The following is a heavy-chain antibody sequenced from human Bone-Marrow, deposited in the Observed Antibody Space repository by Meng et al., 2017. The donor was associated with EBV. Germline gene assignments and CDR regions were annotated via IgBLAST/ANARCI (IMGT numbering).Heavy chain of an antibody. D-gene: IGHD3-22*01. CDR1: GFTFSDYG. V-gene: IGHV3-30*18. J-gene: IGHJ4*02. Sequence: VQVVGFWGGVFQPGRSLRLSCAASGFTFSDYGMHWVRQPPGKGLEWVTVISFDGSLKYYADSVTGRFTVSRDNSKNTLDLQMDSLRPEDTAVYFCAKELRSSGYLSYFDSWGQGTLVTVSS. CDR2: ISFDGSLK. CDR3: AKELRSSGYLSYFDS.